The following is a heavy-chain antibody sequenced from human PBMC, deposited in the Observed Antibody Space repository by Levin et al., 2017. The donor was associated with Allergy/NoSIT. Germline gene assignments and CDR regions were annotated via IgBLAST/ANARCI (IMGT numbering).Heavy chain of an antibody. CDR2: ISRSGSAT. V-gene: IGHV3-48*03. Sequence: GGSLRLSCAASGFTFSDYEMNWVRQAPGTGLECVSYISRSGSATYYADSVEGRFTVSRDNAKNSLYLHMNSLRAEDTAVYYCARRLRRGDYCYGMDVGGQGTTVIVSS. CDR3: ARRLRRGDYCYGMDV. J-gene: IGHJ6*02. CDR1: GFTFSDYE.